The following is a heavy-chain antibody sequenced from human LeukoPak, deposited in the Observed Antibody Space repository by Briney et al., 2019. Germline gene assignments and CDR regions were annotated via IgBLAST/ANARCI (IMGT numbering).Heavy chain of an antibody. CDR2: INPNSGGT. CDR1: GYTFTGYY. V-gene: IGHV1-2*02. Sequence: GASVKVPCKASGYTFTGYYMHWVRQAPGQGLEWMGWINPNSGGTNYAQKFQGRVAMTRDTSISTAYMELSRLGSDDTAVYYCAREGDYYGSGRDWFDPWGQGTLVTVSS. CDR3: AREGDYYGSGRDWFDP. J-gene: IGHJ5*02. D-gene: IGHD3-10*01.